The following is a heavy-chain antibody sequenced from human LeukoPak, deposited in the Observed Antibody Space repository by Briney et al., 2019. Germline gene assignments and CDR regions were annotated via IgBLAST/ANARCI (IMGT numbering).Heavy chain of an antibody. Sequence: ASVKVSCKASGYTFTSYYMHWVRQAPGQGLEWMGWISGYNGNTNYAQKVQGRVTMTIDTSTSTGYMELRSLRSDDTAVYYCARNLFWSGYYQIDYWGQGTLVTVSS. CDR1: GYTFTSYY. D-gene: IGHD3-3*01. CDR3: ARNLFWSGYYQIDY. CDR2: ISGYNGNT. V-gene: IGHV1-18*04. J-gene: IGHJ4*02.